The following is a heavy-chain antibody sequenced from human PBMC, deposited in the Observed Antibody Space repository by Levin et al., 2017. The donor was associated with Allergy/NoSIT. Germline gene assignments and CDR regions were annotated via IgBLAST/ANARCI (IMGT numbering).Heavy chain of an antibody. CDR1: GYTFTSYD. D-gene: IGHD5-18*01. J-gene: IGHJ4*02. CDR2: MNPNSGNT. V-gene: IGHV1-8*01. CDR3: AVSGYSYGPLADYFDY. Sequence: GESLKISCKASGYTFTSYDINWVRQATGQGLEWMGWMNPNSGNTGYAQKFQGRATMTRNTSISTAYMELSSLRSEETAVYYGAVSGYSYGPLADYFDYWGQGTLVTVSS.